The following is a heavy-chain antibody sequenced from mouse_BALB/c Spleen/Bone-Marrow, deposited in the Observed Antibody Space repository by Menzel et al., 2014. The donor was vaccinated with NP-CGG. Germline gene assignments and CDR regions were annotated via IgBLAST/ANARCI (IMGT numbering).Heavy chain of an antibody. J-gene: IGHJ3*01. CDR3: ARNGNYGAWFAY. V-gene: IGHV14-3*02. CDR1: GFNIKDTY. Sequence: EVHLVESGAELVKPGASVKLSCTASGFNIKDTYMHWAKQRPEQGLEWIGRIDPANGNTKYDPKFQGKATITADTSSNTAYLQLSSLTSEDTAVYYCARNGNYGAWFAYWGQGTLVTVSA. D-gene: IGHD2-1*01. CDR2: IDPANGNT.